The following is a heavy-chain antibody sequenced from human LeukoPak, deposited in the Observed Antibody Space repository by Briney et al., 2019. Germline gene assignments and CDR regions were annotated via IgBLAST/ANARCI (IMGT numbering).Heavy chain of an antibody. CDR3: AKKVNYDSSGYYAY. D-gene: IGHD3-22*01. Sequence: PGGSLRLSCAASGFTLSSYAMSWVRQAPGKGLGWVSAISGSGGSTYYADSVKGRFTISRDNSKNTLYLQMNSLRAEDTAVYYCAKKVNYDSSGYYAYWGQGTLVTVSS. CDR1: GFTLSSYA. CDR2: ISGSGGST. J-gene: IGHJ4*02. V-gene: IGHV3-23*01.